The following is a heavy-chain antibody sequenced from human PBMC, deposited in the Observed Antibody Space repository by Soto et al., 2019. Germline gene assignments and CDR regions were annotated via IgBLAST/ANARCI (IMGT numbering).Heavy chain of an antibody. Sequence: EVQLLESGGGLVQPGGSLRLSCAASQFAFQTYAMAWVRQTPGKGLELVSAITASGTTSYFTDSVRGRFSIARDNPKKMLYLQMYRLRAEDTDLDYCATELRYLEWFTRPDYWGQGTLVTVSS. J-gene: IGHJ4*02. CDR1: QFAFQTYA. D-gene: IGHD3-3*01. V-gene: IGHV3-23*01. CDR3: ATELRYLEWFTRPDY. CDR2: ITASGTTS.